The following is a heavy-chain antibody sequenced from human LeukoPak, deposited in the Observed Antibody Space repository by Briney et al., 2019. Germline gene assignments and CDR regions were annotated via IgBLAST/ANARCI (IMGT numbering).Heavy chain of an antibody. Sequence: GGSLRLSCVASGFSLSTFAMSWVRQSPEKGLEWVSAIGASDGYTYHADSVKGRFTISRDISRNTVYLQMNSLRVDDTAVYFCARAPVVSCRGAFCYPLDYWGHGILITVSS. D-gene: IGHD2-15*01. CDR3: ARAPVVSCRGAFCYPLDY. J-gene: IGHJ4*01. V-gene: IGHV3-23*01. CDR2: IGASDGYT. CDR1: GFSLSTFA.